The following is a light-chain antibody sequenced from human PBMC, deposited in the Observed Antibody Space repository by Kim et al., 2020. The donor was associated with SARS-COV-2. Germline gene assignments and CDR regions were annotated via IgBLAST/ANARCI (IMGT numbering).Light chain of an antibody. Sequence: ALGQTVKITCQGESLISNYAARYQQKPGQAPTVVIYSKNNRPSGIPDRFSGSSSGNTASLTIAGTQTGDEADYYCNSRDSNDNGVFGGGTQLTVL. CDR3: NSRDSNDNGV. V-gene: IGLV3-19*01. J-gene: IGLJ3*02. CDR1: SLISNY. CDR2: SKN.